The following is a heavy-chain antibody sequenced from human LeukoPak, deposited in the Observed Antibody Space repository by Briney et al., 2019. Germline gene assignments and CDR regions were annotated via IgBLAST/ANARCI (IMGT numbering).Heavy chain of an antibody. CDR2: ISGSGGST. Sequence: GGSLRLSCAASGFTFSSYAMSWVRQAPGKGLEWVSAISGSGGSTYYADSVKGRFTISRDNSKNTLYLQMNSLRAEDTAVYYCAKAQVERYCSSTSCYSEYPHWGQGTLVTVSS. V-gene: IGHV3-23*01. CDR3: AKAQVERYCSSTSCYSEYPH. D-gene: IGHD2-2*01. CDR1: GFTFSSYA. J-gene: IGHJ4*02.